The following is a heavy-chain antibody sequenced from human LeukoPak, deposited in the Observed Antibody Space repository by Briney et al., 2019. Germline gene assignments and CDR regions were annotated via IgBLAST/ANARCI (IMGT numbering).Heavy chain of an antibody. Sequence: SETLSLTCTVSGGSISSYYWSWIRQPPGKGLEWIGYIYYSGSTNYHPALKSRVTISVDTSKNQFSLKLSSVTAADTAVYYCAREIGINGYNYVDYWGQGTLVTVSS. CDR2: IYYSGST. J-gene: IGHJ4*02. D-gene: IGHD5-24*01. V-gene: IGHV4-59*01. CDR1: GGSISSYY. CDR3: AREIGINGYNYVDY.